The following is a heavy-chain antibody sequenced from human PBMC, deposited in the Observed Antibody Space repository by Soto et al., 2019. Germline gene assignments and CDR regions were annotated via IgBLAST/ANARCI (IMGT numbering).Heavy chain of an antibody. CDR1: GGSIGRSSYH. CDR3: ARQRLIVLMVYASWFGP. V-gene: IGHV4-39*01. Sequence: PSQTLSLTCTVAGGSIGRSSYHWGWIRQPRGKGLEWIGSICYSASTYYNPSLKSLVTISIDTSKYQFSLKLNSVTAAYTAADQCARQRLIVLMVYASWFGPWGQGTLVTVSS. CDR2: ICYSAST. J-gene: IGHJ5*02. D-gene: IGHD2-8*01.